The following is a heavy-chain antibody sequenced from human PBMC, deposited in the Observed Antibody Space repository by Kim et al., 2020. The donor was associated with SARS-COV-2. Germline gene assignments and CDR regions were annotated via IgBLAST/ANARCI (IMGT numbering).Heavy chain of an antibody. CDR3: ARLYAAFGGVDY. Sequence: ASVKVSCKASGYNFIGYYIHWVRQAPGQGLEWMGRINPGSGSSTYAQKFQGSVTMTSDTSTTTVYMELNSLRSGDTAVYFFARLYAAFGGVDYWGQGPL. V-gene: IGHV1-2*06. CDR1: GYNFIGYY. D-gene: IGHD2-8*02. J-gene: IGHJ4*02. CDR2: INPGSGSS.